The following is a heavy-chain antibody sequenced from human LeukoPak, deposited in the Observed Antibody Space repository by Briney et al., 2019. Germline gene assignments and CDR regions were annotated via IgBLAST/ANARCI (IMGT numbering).Heavy chain of an antibody. Sequence: GGSLRLSCAGSGFTFGGYAMHWFRQTPGKGLEWVAVIAYDGSTAFYADSVKGRFTISRDNSKNTMSMQMDDLRAEDTAVYYCARCNNAHFDYWGQGTLVTVSS. CDR1: GFTFGGYA. J-gene: IGHJ4*02. CDR3: ARCNNAHFDY. CDR2: IAYDGSTA. D-gene: IGHD1/OR15-1a*01. V-gene: IGHV3-33*01.